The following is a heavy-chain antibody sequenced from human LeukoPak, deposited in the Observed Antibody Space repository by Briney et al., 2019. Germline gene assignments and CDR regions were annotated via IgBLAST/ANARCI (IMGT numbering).Heavy chain of an antibody. Sequence: ASVKVSCKASGGTFSSYAISWVRPAPGQGLEWMGIINPSGGSTSYAQKFQGRVTMTRDTSTSTVYMELSSLRSEDTAVYYCARDMAPWGSFDYWGQGTLVTVSS. J-gene: IGHJ4*02. CDR3: ARDMAPWGSFDY. CDR2: INPSGGST. D-gene: IGHD7-27*01. V-gene: IGHV1-46*01. CDR1: GGTFSSYA.